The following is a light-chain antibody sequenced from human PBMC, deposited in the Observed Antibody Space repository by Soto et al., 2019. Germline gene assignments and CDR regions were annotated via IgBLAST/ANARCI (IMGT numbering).Light chain of an antibody. CDR1: QSVSSY. J-gene: IGKJ4*01. Sequence: EIALTQSPANLSLSPGERATLPCRASQSVSSYLAWYQQQPGQAPRLLIYDASNRATGIPARFSGSGSGTDFTLTISSLEPEDFAVYYCQQRSNWPPGLTFGGGTKVDIK. CDR2: DAS. CDR3: QQRSNWPPGLT. V-gene: IGKV3-11*01.